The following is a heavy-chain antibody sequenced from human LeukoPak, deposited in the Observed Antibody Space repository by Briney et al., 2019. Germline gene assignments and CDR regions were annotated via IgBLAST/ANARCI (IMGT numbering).Heavy chain of an antibody. J-gene: IGHJ5*02. CDR3: ARDSYSGAGWFDP. Sequence: GASVKDSCKASGYTFTSYYMHWVRQAPGQGLEWMGIINPSGGSTSYAQKFQGRVTMTRDTSTSTVYMELSSLRSEDTAVYYCARDSYSGAGWFDPWGQGTLVTVSS. CDR2: INPSGGST. CDR1: GYTFTSYY. V-gene: IGHV1-46*01. D-gene: IGHD2-15*01.